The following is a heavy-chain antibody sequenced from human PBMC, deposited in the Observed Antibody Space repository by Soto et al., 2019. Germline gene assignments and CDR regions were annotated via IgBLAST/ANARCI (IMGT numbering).Heavy chain of an antibody. V-gene: IGHV1-46*01. Sequence: VASVKVSCKASGYSVTSYYMHWVRQAPGRGLEWMGIINPNSGSTTYAQKFQGRVTMTRDTSTSTVYMELTSLTSGDTAVYYCARAGIAYCSSTTCYLYYYVMDVWGQGTTVTVSS. CDR2: INPNSGST. D-gene: IGHD2-2*01. CDR1: GYSVTSYY. J-gene: IGHJ6*02. CDR3: ARAGIAYCSSTTCYLYYYVMDV.